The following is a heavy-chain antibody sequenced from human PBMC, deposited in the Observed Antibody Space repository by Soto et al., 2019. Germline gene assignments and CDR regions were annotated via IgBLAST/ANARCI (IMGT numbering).Heavy chain of an antibody. J-gene: IGHJ4*02. V-gene: IGHV1-69*01. CDR1: GDTFSSYA. D-gene: IGHD3-22*01. CDR3: ARVGPAHYYDSSGYYSPLDY. CDR2: ISPMFGTA. Sequence: QVQLVQSGAEVKKPGSSVKVSCKASGDTFSSYAINWVRQAPGQGLEWMAGISPMFGTANYAQKFKGRVTITAGESTSTVYMELSSLRSEDTAVYYCARVGPAHYYDSSGYYSPLDYWGQGTLVTVSS.